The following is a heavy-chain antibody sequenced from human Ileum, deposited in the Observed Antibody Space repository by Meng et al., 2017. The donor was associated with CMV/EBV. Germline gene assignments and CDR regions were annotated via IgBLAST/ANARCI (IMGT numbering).Heavy chain of an antibody. CDR3: AREAVGVENGDYADY. CDR1: EGCFSGYY. CDR2: INHSGST. J-gene: IGHJ4*02. V-gene: IGHV4-34*01. D-gene: IGHD4-17*01. Sequence: LWWPGLLKPLENLSLTGAVYEGCFSGYYGGWIRQFPGMGLEWFGEINHSGSTNYNPSLKSRVTISADTSKKWFSLKVSSVTAADTAVYYCAREAVGVENGDYADYWGQGILVTVSS.